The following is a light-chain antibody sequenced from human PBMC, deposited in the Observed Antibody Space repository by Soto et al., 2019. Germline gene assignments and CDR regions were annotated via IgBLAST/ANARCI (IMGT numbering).Light chain of an antibody. J-gene: IGKJ5*01. V-gene: IGKV1-39*01. Sequence: DIQMTQSPSSLSASVGDRVTITCRASQSISSYLNWYQQKPGKAPKLLIYAASNLQSGVPSRFSGSGSGTDFTLTISSLQPEDFATYYCQQSYSTPPITFVQGTRLEIK. CDR1: QSISSY. CDR3: QQSYSTPPIT. CDR2: AAS.